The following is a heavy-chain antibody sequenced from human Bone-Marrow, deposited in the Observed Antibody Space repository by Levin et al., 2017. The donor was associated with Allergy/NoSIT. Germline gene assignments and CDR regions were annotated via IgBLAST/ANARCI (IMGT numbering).Heavy chain of an antibody. V-gene: IGHV3-30*04. Sequence: GGSLRLSCAASGFTFSSYAMHWVRQAPGKGLEWVAVISYDGSNKYYADSVKGRFTISRDNSKNTLYLQMNSLRAEDTAVYYCATLAHSITMIVVVSDYWGQGTLVTVSS. J-gene: IGHJ4*02. CDR2: ISYDGSNK. D-gene: IGHD3-22*01. CDR3: ATLAHSITMIVVVSDY. CDR1: GFTFSSYA.